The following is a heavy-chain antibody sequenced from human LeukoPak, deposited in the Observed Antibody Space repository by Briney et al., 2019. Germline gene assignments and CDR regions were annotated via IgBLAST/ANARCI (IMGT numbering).Heavy chain of an antibody. D-gene: IGHD6-19*01. CDR2: ISWNSGSI. Sequence: GGSLRLSCAASGFTFDDYAMHWVRQAPGKGLEWVSGISWNSGSIGYADSVKGRFTISRDNAKNSLYLQMNSLRAEDTALYYCAKDESIAVAGKASFDYWGQGTLVTVSS. V-gene: IGHV3-9*01. CDR1: GFTFDDYA. J-gene: IGHJ4*02. CDR3: AKDESIAVAGKASFDY.